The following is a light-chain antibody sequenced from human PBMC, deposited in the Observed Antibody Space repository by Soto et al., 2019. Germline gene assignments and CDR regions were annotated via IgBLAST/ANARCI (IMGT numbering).Light chain of an antibody. Sequence: ILLTQSPSTLSLSPGERATLSCRASQSVNNYLAWYQQKPGQAPRLLIYAASNRATGIPAGFSGSGSGTDFTLTISSLEPEDFEVYYCQQRSNWPWTFGQGTKVDIK. CDR2: AAS. CDR3: QQRSNWPWT. J-gene: IGKJ1*01. V-gene: IGKV3-11*01. CDR1: QSVNNY.